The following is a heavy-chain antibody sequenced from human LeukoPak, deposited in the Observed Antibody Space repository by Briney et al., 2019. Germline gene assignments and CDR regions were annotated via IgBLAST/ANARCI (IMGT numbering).Heavy chain of an antibody. CDR2: IYHSGST. CDR3: AKEGVSGYYFTFDY. CDR1: GYSISSGYY. Sequence: SETLSLTCTVSGYSISSGYYWGWIRQPPGKGLEWIGSIYHSGSTYYNPSLKSRVTISVDTSKNQFSPKLSSVTAADTAVYYCAKEGVSGYYFTFDYWGQGTLVTVSS. D-gene: IGHD3-22*01. J-gene: IGHJ4*02. V-gene: IGHV4-38-2*02.